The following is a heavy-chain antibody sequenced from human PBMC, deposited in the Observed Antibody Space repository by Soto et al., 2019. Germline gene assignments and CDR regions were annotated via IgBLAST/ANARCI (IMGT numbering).Heavy chain of an antibody. CDR3: ARGGSESSWNSRD. J-gene: IGHJ4*02. D-gene: IGHD6-13*01. V-gene: IGHV3-7*04. CDR2: IKEDGSQI. CDR1: GLIFSNYW. Sequence: DVQLVESGGGLVQPGGSLRLSCTASGLIFSNYWMTWVRQAPGKGPEWVANIKEDGSQIDYVDSVKGRFTVSRDNAKNSVYLQMNILGVEDTAIYYCARGGSESSWNSRDWGQGALVTVSS.